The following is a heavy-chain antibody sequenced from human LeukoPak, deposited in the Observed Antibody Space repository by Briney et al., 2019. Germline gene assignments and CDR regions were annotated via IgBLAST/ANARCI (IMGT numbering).Heavy chain of an antibody. CDR3: ARYCPSSCNAGDTFDI. CDR1: GYTFTSYG. J-gene: IGHJ3*02. D-gene: IGHD2-15*01. Sequence: ASVKVSCKASGYTFTSYGISWVRQAPGQGLEWMGWLNPNSGGTNYAQKFQGRVTMTRDTSITTAYMELSTLRSDDTAVFYCARYCPSSCNAGDTFDIWGQGTVVTVSS. CDR2: LNPNSGGT. V-gene: IGHV1-2*02.